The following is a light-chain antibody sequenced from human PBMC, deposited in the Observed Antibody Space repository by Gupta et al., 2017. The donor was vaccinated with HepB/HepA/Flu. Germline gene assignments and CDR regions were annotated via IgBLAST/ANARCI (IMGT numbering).Light chain of an antibody. J-gene: IGKJ4*01. CDR3: QQYNNGPPLT. CDR1: QSVSTN. Sequence: EIVMPQSPATLSVSPGERATLSCRASQSVSTNLAWYQQKPGQAPRLLIYDASTRATGIPARFSGSGSGTEFTLTISSLQSEDFAVYYCQQYNNGPPLTFGGGTKVEIK. V-gene: IGKV3-15*01. CDR2: DAS.